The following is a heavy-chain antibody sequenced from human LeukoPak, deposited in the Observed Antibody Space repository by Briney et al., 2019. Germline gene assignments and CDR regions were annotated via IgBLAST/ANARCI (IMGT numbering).Heavy chain of an antibody. CDR3: ARDLPVDPEGGYLDY. Sequence: ASVKVSCKASGHTFNRYGISWVRQAPGQGLEWMGWISAYNGYTNYAQKLQGRVTMTTDTSTSTAYMELRSLRSDDTAVYYCARDLPVDPEGGYLDYWGQGTLVTVSS. D-gene: IGHD3-16*01. V-gene: IGHV1-18*04. CDR1: GHTFNRYG. CDR2: ISAYNGYT. J-gene: IGHJ4*02.